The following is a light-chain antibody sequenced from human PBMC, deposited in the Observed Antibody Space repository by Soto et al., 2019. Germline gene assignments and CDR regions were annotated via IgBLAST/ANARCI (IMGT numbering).Light chain of an antibody. V-gene: IGKV1-6*01. CDR2: AAS. CDR3: LQNSDYPPT. CDR1: QGIRND. Sequence: AIQMTQSPSSLSASVGDRVTITCRASQGIRNDLGWYQQKPGQAPKLLIFAASSLQVGVPSRFSGSGSGTDFTLPISSLQPEDFATYYCLQNSDYPPTFGPGTKVDVK. J-gene: IGKJ3*01.